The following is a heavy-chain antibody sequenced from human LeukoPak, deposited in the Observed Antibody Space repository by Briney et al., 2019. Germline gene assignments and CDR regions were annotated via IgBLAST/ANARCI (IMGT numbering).Heavy chain of an antibody. V-gene: IGHV3-23*01. J-gene: IGHJ3*02. D-gene: IGHD3-3*01. CDR2: ISGSGGST. Sequence: GGSLRLSCAASGFTFSSYAMSWVRQAPGKGLEWVSAISGSGGSTYYADSVKGRFTISRDNSKNTLYLQMNSLRAEDTAVYYCASTVALNYDFWSGPLDAFDIWGQGTMVTVSS. CDR1: GFTFSSYA. CDR3: ASTVALNYDFWSGPLDAFDI.